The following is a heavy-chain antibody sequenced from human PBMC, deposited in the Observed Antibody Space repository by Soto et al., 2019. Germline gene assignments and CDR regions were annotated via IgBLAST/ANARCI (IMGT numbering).Heavy chain of an antibody. J-gene: IGHJ3*01. CDR1: GFTFSSHG. V-gene: IGHV3-23*01. Sequence: EAQLSESGGDLVQPGGSLRLSCAASGFTFSSHGMSWVRQAPGKGLEWISGLSRGGGTTYYADSVKGRFTISSANSKTTLDWIMISLRVEDTALYYCAKDGQFRTDGFDVWGQGTMVTVSS. CDR2: LSRGGGTT. CDR3: AKDGQFRTDGFDV. D-gene: IGHD1-1*01.